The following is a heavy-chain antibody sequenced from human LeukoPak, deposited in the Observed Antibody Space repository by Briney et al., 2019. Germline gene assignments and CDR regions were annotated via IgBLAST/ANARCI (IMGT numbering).Heavy chain of an antibody. D-gene: IGHD1-20*01. J-gene: IGHJ5*02. CDR1: GYTFSSYA. CDR3: ARDPSNWNDGWFDP. Sequence: ASVKVSCKASGYTFSSYAMNWVRQAPGQRLEWMGWINPNSGGTNYAQKFQGRVTMTRDTSISTAYMELSRLRSDDTAVYYCARDPSNWNDGWFDPWGQGTLVTVSS. V-gene: IGHV1-2*02. CDR2: INPNSGGT.